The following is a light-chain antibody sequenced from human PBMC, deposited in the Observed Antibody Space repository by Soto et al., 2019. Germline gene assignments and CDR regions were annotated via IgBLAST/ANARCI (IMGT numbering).Light chain of an antibody. J-gene: IGKJ2*01. Sequence: DIPMTQSPSTLSASVGDRVTITCRASQSISSWLAWYQQKPGKAPKLLIYKASSLESGVPSRFSGGGSGTEFTLIVSSLQPDDFANYYCQQYHAYPYTFGQGTKVDIK. CDR3: QQYHAYPYT. CDR1: QSISSW. V-gene: IGKV1-5*03. CDR2: KAS.